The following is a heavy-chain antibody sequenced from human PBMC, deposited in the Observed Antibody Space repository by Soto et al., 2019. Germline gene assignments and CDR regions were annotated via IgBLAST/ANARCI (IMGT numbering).Heavy chain of an antibody. CDR2: ISGSGGST. J-gene: IGHJ4*02. CDR3: AKEGFSTMVRGVTYFDY. CDR1: GFTFSSYA. Sequence: GGSLRLSCAASGFTFSSYAMSWVRQAPGKGLEWVSAISGSGGSTYYADSVKGRFTISRDNSKNTLYLQMNSLRAEDTAVYYCAKEGFSTMVRGVTYFDYWGQGTLVTVSS. D-gene: IGHD3-10*01. V-gene: IGHV3-23*01.